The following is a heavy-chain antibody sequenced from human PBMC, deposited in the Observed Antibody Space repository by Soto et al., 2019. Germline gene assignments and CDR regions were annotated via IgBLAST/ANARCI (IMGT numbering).Heavy chain of an antibody. CDR2: INTGDGNT. Sequence: ASVKVSCKASGYTFNNYPIHWVRQAPGQRLEWMGWINTGDGNTKYSQKFQGRVIITRDTSASIAYMDLSSLRSEDSAMYYCAREAVYVSYYFDYWGQGTLVTVSS. D-gene: IGHD2-8*01. V-gene: IGHV1-3*04. CDR1: GYTFNNYP. J-gene: IGHJ4*02. CDR3: AREAVYVSYYFDY.